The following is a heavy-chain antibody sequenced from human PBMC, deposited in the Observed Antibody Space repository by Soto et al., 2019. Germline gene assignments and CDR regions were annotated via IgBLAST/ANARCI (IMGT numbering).Heavy chain of an antibody. V-gene: IGHV1-69*02. CDR3: ARGEGYCSGGSCYSYWFDP. CDR2: IIPILGIA. Sequence: QVQLVQSGAEVKKPGSSVKVSCKASGGTFSSYTISWVRQAPGQGLEWMGRIIPILGIANYAQKLQGRVTMTADNSTSTAYMELSSLRSEDTAVYYCARGEGYCSGGSCYSYWFDPWGQGTLVTVSS. D-gene: IGHD2-15*01. J-gene: IGHJ5*02. CDR1: GGTFSSYT.